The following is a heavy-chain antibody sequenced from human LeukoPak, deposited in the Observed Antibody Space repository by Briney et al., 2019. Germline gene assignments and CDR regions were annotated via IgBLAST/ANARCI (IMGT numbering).Heavy chain of an antibody. J-gene: IGHJ4*02. Sequence: GGSLRLSCVASGFIVSNNYMSWVRQAPGKGLERVSVLYNAGSTYYADSVKGRFTISRDNSKNMLYLQMYSLRAEDTAVYYCASLKGLFDYFDYWGQGILVTVYS. CDR2: LYNAGST. CDR3: ASLKGLFDYFDY. D-gene: IGHD3-22*01. CDR1: GFIVSNNY. V-gene: IGHV3-53*01.